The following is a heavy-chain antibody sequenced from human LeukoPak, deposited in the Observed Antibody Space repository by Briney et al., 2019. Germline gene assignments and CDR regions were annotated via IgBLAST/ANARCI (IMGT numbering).Heavy chain of an antibody. J-gene: IGHJ4*02. D-gene: IGHD2-15*01. CDR1: GTTLSNYG. CDR2: NSANNGNT. CDR3: ARDVCSGGSCYLDY. V-gene: IGHV1-18*04. Sequence: ASVSLSCKASGTTLSNYGINWVRQAPGQGLEWLGWNSANNGNTNYAQKFQGRVTITRDTSASTAYMELSSLRSEDTAVYYCARDVCSGGSCYLDYWGQGTLVTVSS.